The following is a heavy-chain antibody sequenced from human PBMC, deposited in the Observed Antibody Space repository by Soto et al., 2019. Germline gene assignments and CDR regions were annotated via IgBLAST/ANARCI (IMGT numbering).Heavy chain of an antibody. CDR2: ISWDGGST. V-gene: IGHV3-43D*04. D-gene: IGHD6-6*01. Sequence: GGSLRLSCAASGFTFDDYAMHWVRQAPGKGLEWVSLISWDGGSTYYADSVKGRFTISRDNSKNSLYLQMNSLRAEDNALYYCRYSRSSGFDYWGQGTLVTVSS. CDR1: GFTFDDYA. J-gene: IGHJ4*02. CDR3: RYSRSSGFDY.